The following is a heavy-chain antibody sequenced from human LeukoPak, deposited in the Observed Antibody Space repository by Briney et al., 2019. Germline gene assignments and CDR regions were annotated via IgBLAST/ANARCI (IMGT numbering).Heavy chain of an antibody. J-gene: IGHJ5*02. Sequence: PSETLSLTCTVSGGSISSSSYYWGWIRQPPGKGLEWIGSIYYSGSTYYNPSLKSRVTISVDSSKNQFSLKLSSVTAADTAVYYCARQEYCSSITCYAGGWFDPWGQGTLVTVSS. CDR1: GGSISSSSYY. V-gene: IGHV4-39*01. D-gene: IGHD2-2*01. CDR2: IYYSGST. CDR3: ARQEYCSSITCYAGGWFDP.